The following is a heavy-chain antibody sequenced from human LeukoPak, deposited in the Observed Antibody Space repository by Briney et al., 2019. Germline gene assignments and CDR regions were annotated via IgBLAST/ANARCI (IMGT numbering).Heavy chain of an antibody. CDR2: ISDTGGDT. Sequence: PGGSLRLSCAASGFTFSSYAMNWVRQARGKGLEWVSAISDTGGDTYYADSVKGRFTISRDNSKSTLFLQMNSLRAEDTAVYYCTKGPVTGYSTPFFGYWGQGTLVTVSS. V-gene: IGHV3-23*01. J-gene: IGHJ4*02. D-gene: IGHD6-13*01. CDR1: GFTFSSYA. CDR3: TKGPVTGYSTPFFGY.